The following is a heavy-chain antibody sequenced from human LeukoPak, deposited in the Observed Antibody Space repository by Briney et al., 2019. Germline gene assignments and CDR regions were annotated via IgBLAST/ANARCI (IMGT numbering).Heavy chain of an antibody. CDR1: GFTFSSYA. CDR3: AKNSLGFWSGFDY. CDR2: ISSNGGST. Sequence: GGSLRLSCAASGFTFSSYAMHWVRQAPGKGLEYVSAISSNGGSTYYADSVKGRFTISRDNSKNTLYLQMNSLRAEDTAVYYCAKNSLGFWSGFDYWGQGTLVTVSS. J-gene: IGHJ4*02. V-gene: IGHV3-64*04. D-gene: IGHD3-3*01.